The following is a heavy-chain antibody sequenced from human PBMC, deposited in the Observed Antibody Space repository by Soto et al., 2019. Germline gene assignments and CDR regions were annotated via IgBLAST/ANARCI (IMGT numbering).Heavy chain of an antibody. V-gene: IGHV4-39*01. Sequence: QLQLQESGPGLVKPSETLSLTCTVSGGSISSSSYYWGWIRQPPGKGLEWIGSIYYSGSTYYNLSLKIPGNISVDTSKNQCSLKLRSVSAADRAVYYCARRALYCSGGSCYSSSDAFDIWGQGTMVTVSS. CDR2: IYYSGST. J-gene: IGHJ3*02. CDR3: ARRALYCSGGSCYSSSDAFDI. CDR1: GGSISSSSYY. D-gene: IGHD2-15*01.